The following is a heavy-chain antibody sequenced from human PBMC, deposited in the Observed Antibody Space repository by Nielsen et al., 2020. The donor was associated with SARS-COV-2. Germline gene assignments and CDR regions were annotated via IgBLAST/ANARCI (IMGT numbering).Heavy chain of an antibody. J-gene: IGHJ3*02. V-gene: IGHV3-11*05. Sequence: GGSLRLSCAASGFTFSDYYMSWTRQAPGKGLEWVSYISSSSSYTNYADSVKGRFTISRDNAKNSLYLQMNSLRAEDTAVYYCARGRSEEMATLGAFDIWGQGTMVTVSS. CDR1: GFTFSDYY. CDR3: ARGRSEEMATLGAFDI. CDR2: ISSSSSYT. D-gene: IGHD5-24*01.